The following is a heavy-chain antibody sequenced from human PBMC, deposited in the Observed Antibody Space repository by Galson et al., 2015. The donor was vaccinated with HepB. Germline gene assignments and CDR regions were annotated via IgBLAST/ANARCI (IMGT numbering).Heavy chain of an antibody. CDR1: GYTFSSYS. J-gene: IGHJ5*02. D-gene: IGHD2-15*01. V-gene: IGHV1-18*01. CDR3: ARGAFVVVVGANQNNGFDP. CDR2: ISANHHYT. Sequence: SVKVSCKASGYTFSSYSITWVRQAPGQGLEWMGWISANHHYTKYAQKVQGRVTMTTDTSTSTAYMELRSLRSDDTAVYYCARGAFVVVVGANQNNGFDPWGQGTLVTVSS.